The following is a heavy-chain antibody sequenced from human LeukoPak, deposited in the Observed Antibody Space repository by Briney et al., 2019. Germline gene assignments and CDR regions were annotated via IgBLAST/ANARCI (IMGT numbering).Heavy chain of an antibody. CDR3: ARAPQDIVVVPAPFAEYFQH. D-gene: IGHD2-2*01. J-gene: IGHJ1*01. CDR1: GGTFSSYA. CDR2: IIPIFGTA. Sequence: SVEVSCKASGGTFSSYAISWVRQAPGQGLEWMGGIIPIFGTANYAQKFQGRVTITADESTSTAYMELSSLRSEDTAGYYCARAPQDIVVVPAPFAEYFQHWGQAPWSPSPQ. V-gene: IGHV1-69*01.